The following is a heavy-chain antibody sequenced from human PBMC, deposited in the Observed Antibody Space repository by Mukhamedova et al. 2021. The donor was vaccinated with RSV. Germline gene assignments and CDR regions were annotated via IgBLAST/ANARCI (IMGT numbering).Heavy chain of an antibody. D-gene: IGHD2-15*01. V-gene: IGHV3-74*01. CDR2: T. J-gene: IGHJ4*02. Sequence: TSYADSVKGRFTISRDNAKNTLYLQMNSLRAEDTAVYYCAIDIVVVVAPYCGQGTLVTVSS. CDR3: AIDIVVVVAPY.